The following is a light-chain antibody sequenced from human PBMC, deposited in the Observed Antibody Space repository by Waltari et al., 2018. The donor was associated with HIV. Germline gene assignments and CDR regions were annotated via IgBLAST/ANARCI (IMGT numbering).Light chain of an antibody. Sequence: SYVLTQPPSVSVAPGQTARITCGGNNIGSQSVHWYQQKQGQAPVLVVDEDSDRPSGIPGRFSGSNSGNTATLTISRVEAGDEADYYCQVWDSSSDHYVFGTGTKVTVL. CDR1: NIGSQS. CDR2: EDS. J-gene: IGLJ1*01. CDR3: QVWDSSSDHYV. V-gene: IGLV3-21*02.